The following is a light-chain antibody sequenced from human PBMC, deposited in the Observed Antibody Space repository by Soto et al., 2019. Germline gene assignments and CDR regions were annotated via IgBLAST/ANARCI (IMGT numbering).Light chain of an antibody. CDR3: SSYTSSSTLL. CDR1: SNDIGGYNY. CDR2: DVS. V-gene: IGLV2-14*01. Sequence: QSALTQPASVSGSPGQSITFSCTGTSNDIGGYNYVSWYQQHPGKAPKLMIFDVSNRPSGVSYRFSGSKSGNTASLTISVLQAEDEADYYCSSYTSSSTLLFGGGTKVTVL. J-gene: IGLJ2*01.